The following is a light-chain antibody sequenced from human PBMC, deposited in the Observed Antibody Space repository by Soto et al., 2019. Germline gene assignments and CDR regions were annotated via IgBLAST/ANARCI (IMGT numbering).Light chain of an antibody. CDR2: RAS. J-gene: IGKJ5*01. Sequence: EIVLAQSPATLSVSPGERATLSCRASQSVGINLAWYQQKPGQAPRLLISRASTRATGIPPRLSGSGSGTEFTLTISSPQSEDFAVYYCQQYDNWPPITFGQGTRLEIK. V-gene: IGKV3-15*01. CDR1: QSVGIN. CDR3: QQYDNWPPIT.